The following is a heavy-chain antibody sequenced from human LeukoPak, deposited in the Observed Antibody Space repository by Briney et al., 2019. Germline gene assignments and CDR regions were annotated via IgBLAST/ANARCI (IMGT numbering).Heavy chain of an antibody. CDR2: IRYEVSNK. Sequence: QSGGSLRLSCAASGFTFSSYGMHWVRQAPGKWLESVPFIRYEVSNKYYTDSGKGRFTISRDNSKNTLRLQMNSLRAEDTAVYYCAKTWPELLWFGELFYYYFDYWGQGTLVTVSS. V-gene: IGHV3-30*02. J-gene: IGHJ4*02. CDR1: GFTFSSYG. D-gene: IGHD3-10*01. CDR3: AKTWPELLWFGELFYYYFDY.